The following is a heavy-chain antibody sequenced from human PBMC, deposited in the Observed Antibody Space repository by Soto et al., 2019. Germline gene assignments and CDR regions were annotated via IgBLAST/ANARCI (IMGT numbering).Heavy chain of an antibody. CDR2: ISAYNGNT. CDR1: GYTFTSYG. CDR3: ASSMGYYDSSGYYYDGHFDY. V-gene: IGHV1-18*01. J-gene: IGHJ4*02. Sequence: QVQLVQSGAEVKKPGASVKVSCKASGYTFTSYGISWVRQAPGQGLEWMGWISAYNGNTNYAQKLQGRVTMTTDTSTSTAYMEVRSLRSDDTAVYYCASSMGYYDSSGYYYDGHFDYWGQGTLVTVSA. D-gene: IGHD3-22*01.